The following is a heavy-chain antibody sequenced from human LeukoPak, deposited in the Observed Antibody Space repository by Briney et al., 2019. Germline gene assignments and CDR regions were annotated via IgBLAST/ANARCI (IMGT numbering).Heavy chain of an antibody. D-gene: IGHD5-18*01. CDR3: ARHEAAMVYFDY. CDR1: GGSISSYY. J-gene: IGHJ4*02. CDR2: IYYSGST. V-gene: IGHV4-59*08. Sequence: SETLSLTCTVSGGSISSYYWSWIRQPPGKGLEWIGYIYYSGSTNYNPSLKSRVTISVDTSKSQFSLKLSSVTAADTAVYYCARHEAAMVYFDYWGQGTLVTVSS.